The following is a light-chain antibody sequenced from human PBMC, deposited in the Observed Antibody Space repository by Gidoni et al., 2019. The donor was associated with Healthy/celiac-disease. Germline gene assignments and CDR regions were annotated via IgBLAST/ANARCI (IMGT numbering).Light chain of an antibody. J-gene: IGKJ1*01. V-gene: IGKV3-11*01. Sequence: EIVLTQSPATLSLSPGERATLSCRATQSVSSYLAWYQHKPGQAPRLLIYDASNRATGIPARFSCSGSGTDFTLTIGTLEPEDFAVYYCQHRGTFGQGTKVEIK. CDR3: QHRGT. CDR2: DAS. CDR1: QSVSSY.